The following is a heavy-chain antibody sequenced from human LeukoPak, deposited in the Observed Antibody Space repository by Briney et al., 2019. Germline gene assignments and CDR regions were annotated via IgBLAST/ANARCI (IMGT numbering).Heavy chain of an antibody. J-gene: IGHJ5*02. CDR3: ARTQYSSGWYWFDP. V-gene: IGHV4-39*01. D-gene: IGHD6-19*01. Sequence: SETLSLTCTVSGGSITSSTYYWGWIRQPPGKGLEWIGSIHYSGSAYYNPSLKSRVTISADTSKNQLSLRLSSVTAADTSMYYCARTQYSSGWYWFDPWGQGTLVTVSS. CDR1: GGSITSSTYY. CDR2: IHYSGSA.